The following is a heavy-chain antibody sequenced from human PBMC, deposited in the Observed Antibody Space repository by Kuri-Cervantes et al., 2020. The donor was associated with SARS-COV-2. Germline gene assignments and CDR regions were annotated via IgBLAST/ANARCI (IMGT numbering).Heavy chain of an antibody. D-gene: IGHD1-1*01. V-gene: IGHV3-30-3*01. J-gene: IGHJ4*02. CDR1: GFTFSSYA. Sequence: GGSLRLSCVASGFTFSSYAMHWVRQAPGKGLEWVAVISYDGSNKYYADSVKGRFTLSRDNAKNMLFLQMNSLRAEDTAVYYCVRDGDHWNFDYWGQGTLVTVSS. CDR2: ISYDGSNK. CDR3: VRDGDHWNFDY.